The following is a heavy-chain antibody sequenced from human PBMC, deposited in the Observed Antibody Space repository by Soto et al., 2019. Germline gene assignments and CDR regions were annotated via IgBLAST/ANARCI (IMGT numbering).Heavy chain of an antibody. J-gene: IGHJ6*02. CDR3: ARLPGCYDSSGYYYYYYGMDV. CDR2: IYPGDSDT. CDR1: GYSFTSYW. Sequence: GESLKISCKGSGYSFTSYWIGWVRQMPGKGLEWMGIIYPGDSDTRYSPSFQGQVTISADKSISTAYLQWSSLKASDTAMYYCARLPGCYDSSGYYYYYYGMDVWGQGTTVTVSS. D-gene: IGHD3-22*01. V-gene: IGHV5-51*01.